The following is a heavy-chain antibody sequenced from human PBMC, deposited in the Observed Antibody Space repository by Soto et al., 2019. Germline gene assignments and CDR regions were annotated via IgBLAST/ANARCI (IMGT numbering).Heavy chain of an antibody. CDR2: IYSDDST. CDR3: ALEWGGGYSY. D-gene: IGHD3-3*01. CDR1: GLSVSGKF. Sequence: EVQLVESGGGLIQPGGSLRLSCAASGLSVSGKFMSWVRQPPGKGLEWVSVIYSDDSTYYADSLRGRFTMSRDNSKNTVYLQMNSLRAEDTAMYYCALEWGGGYSYWGQGTLVTVSS. V-gene: IGHV3-53*01. J-gene: IGHJ4*02.